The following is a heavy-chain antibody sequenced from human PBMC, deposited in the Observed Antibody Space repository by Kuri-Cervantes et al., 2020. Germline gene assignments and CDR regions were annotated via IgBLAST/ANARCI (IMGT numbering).Heavy chain of an antibody. D-gene: IGHD3-16*01. CDR2: ISYDGSNK. CDR3: ARDPEITFGGVPYYFDY. CDR1: GFTFSSYA. V-gene: IGHV3-30*04. J-gene: IGHJ4*02. Sequence: GGSLRLSCAASGFTFSSYAMHWVRQAPGKGLEWVAVISYDGSNKYYADSVKGRFTISRDNSKNTLYLQMNSLRAEDTAVYYCARDPEITFGGVPYYFDYWGQGTLVTVSS.